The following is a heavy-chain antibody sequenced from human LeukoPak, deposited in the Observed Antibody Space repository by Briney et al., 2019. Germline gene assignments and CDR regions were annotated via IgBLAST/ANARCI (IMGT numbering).Heavy chain of an antibody. Sequence: SETLSLTCAVSGASISGTDWWIWVRQPPGKGLEWIGEIYHSGTTNYNPSLKSRVTISLDRSQNQFSLKLSSVTAADTAVYYCARDSQNDYGAFDIWGQGTMVTVSS. CDR2: IYHSGTT. CDR1: GASISGTDW. CDR3: ARDSQNDYGAFDI. D-gene: IGHD4-17*01. J-gene: IGHJ3*02. V-gene: IGHV4-4*02.